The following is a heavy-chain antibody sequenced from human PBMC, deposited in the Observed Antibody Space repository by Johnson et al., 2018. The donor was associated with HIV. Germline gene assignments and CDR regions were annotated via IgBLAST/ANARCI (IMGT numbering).Heavy chain of an antibody. CDR2: IKQDGSEK. D-gene: IGHD1-14*01. CDR1: GFTVSSNY. Sequence: VQLVESGGGLIQPGGSLRLSCAASGFTVSSNYMSWVRQAPGKGLEWVANIKQDGSEKYYADSVKGRFTISRDNSKNTRYLQMNSLRAEDTAVYYCATRDPTHRPGVFDIWGQGTMVTVSS. V-gene: IGHV3-7*01. J-gene: IGHJ3*02. CDR3: ATRDPTHRPGVFDI.